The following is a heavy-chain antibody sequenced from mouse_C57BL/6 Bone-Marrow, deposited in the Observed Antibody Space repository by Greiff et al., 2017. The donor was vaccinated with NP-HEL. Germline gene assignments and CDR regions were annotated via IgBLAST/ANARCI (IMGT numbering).Heavy chain of an antibody. CDR1: GYSIASYY. CDR3: ARGGYFDY. J-gene: IGHJ2*01. CDR2: ICSSGSS. Sequence: VKLLQSGPGLAKPSQTLSLTCSVTGYSIASYYLNWIRKFPGNKLEYIGYICSSGSSNYTPSLKSRISITRDTTKNQYYLQLNSVTTEDTATYYCARGGYFDYWGQGTTLTVSS. V-gene: IGHV3-8*01.